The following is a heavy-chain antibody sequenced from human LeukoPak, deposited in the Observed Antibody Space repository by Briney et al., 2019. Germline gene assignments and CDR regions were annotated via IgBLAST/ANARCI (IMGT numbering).Heavy chain of an antibody. V-gene: IGHV4-4*07. D-gene: IGHD6-13*01. CDR3: ARDRSTSSWSPFDY. Sequence: SETLSLTCTVSRGSITHYFWSWIRQPAGKGLEWIGRIYTSGSTNYNPSLKSRVTMSVDTSKNQLSLKLSSVTAADTAVYYCARDRSTSSWSPFDYWGQGTLVTVSS. J-gene: IGHJ4*02. CDR1: RGSITHYF. CDR2: IYTSGST.